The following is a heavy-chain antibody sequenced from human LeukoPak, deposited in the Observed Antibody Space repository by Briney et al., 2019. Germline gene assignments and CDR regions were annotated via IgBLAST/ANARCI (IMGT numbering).Heavy chain of an antibody. Sequence: PRGSLRLSCAASGFNFSIYAMHWVRQAPGKGLEWVAVIWYDENNKYYTDSVKGRFTISRDNSKNTLSLHMNSLTAEDTAVYYCARKSGALGELSLDFWGQGTLVTVSS. V-gene: IGHV3-33*01. CDR3: ARKSGALGELSLDF. D-gene: IGHD3-16*02. CDR2: IWYDENNK. CDR1: GFNFSIYA. J-gene: IGHJ4*02.